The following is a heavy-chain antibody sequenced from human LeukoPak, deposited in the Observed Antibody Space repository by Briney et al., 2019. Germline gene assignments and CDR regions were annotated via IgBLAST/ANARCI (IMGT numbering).Heavy chain of an antibody. Sequence: SETLSLTCTVSGDSISGYYWSWIRQPAGKGLEWIGRIYSSGSSNYNPSLKSRVTMSVDTSKNKFSLKLSSVTAADTAVYYCAINVKQLVHSAPFDYWGQGTLVTVSS. CDR2: IYSSGSS. D-gene: IGHD6-13*01. CDR3: AINVKQLVHSAPFDY. V-gene: IGHV4-4*07. CDR1: GDSISGYY. J-gene: IGHJ4*02.